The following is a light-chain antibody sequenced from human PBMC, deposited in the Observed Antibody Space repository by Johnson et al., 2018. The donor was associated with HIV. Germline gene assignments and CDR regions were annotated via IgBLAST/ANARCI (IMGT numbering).Light chain of an antibody. Sequence: QSVLTQSPSVSAAPGQKVTISCSGSSSNIENNYVSWYQQVPGTAPKLLIYENNKPPSGIPDRFSGSQSGTSATLGIAGLQTGDEADYFCGTWDTSLSANVFGTGTKVTVL. CDR3: GTWDTSLSANV. CDR1: SSNIENNY. CDR2: ENN. V-gene: IGLV1-51*02. J-gene: IGLJ1*01.